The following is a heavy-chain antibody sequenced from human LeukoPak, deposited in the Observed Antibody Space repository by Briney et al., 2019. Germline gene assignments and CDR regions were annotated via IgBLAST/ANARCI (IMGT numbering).Heavy chain of an antibody. Sequence: GGSLRLSCAASGFTFSSYGMHWVRQAPGKGLEWVAVISYDGSNKYYADSVKGRFTISRDNSKNTLYLQMNSLRAEDTAVYYCARERIYFGSGRDLTDARLFYYYGMDIWGQGTTVTVSS. CDR1: GFTFSSYG. D-gene: IGHD3-10*01. V-gene: IGHV3-30*03. CDR2: ISYDGSNK. J-gene: IGHJ6*02. CDR3: ARERIYFGSGRDLTDARLFYYYGMDI.